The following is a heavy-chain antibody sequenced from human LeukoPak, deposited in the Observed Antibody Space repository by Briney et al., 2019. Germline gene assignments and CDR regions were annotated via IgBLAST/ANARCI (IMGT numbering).Heavy chain of an antibody. J-gene: IGHJ4*02. CDR3: AKAGSSGWYDYFDY. D-gene: IGHD6-19*01. CDR1: GFTFSNYA. V-gene: IGHV3-23*01. CDR2: ISGSGGST. Sequence: GGSLRLSCAASGFTFSNYALSWVRQAPGKGLEWVSAISGSGGSTYYADSVKGRFTISRDNSKNTLYLQMNSLRAEDTAVYYCAKAGSSGWYDYFDYWGQGTLVTVSS.